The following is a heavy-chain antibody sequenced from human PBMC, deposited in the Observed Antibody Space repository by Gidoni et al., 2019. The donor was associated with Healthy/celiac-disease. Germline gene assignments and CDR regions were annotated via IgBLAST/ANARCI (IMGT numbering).Heavy chain of an antibody. CDR3: ARDSATVTTYLNY. CDR2: MSSSSSYI. V-gene: IGHV3-21*01. D-gene: IGHD4-17*01. J-gene: IGHJ4*02. CDR1: GFTFSSYS. Sequence: EVQLVESGGGLVKPGGSLRLSCAASGFTFSSYSMNWVRQAPGKGLEWVSSMSSSSSYIYYADSVKGRFTISRDNAKNSLYLQMNSLRAEDTAVYYCARDSATVTTYLNYWGQGTLVTVSS.